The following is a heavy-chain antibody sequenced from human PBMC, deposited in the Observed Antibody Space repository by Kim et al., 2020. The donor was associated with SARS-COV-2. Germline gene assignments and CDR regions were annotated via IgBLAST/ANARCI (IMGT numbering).Heavy chain of an antibody. V-gene: IGHV3-30*18. CDR3: AKTNGYSYGYPYNWFDP. J-gene: IGHJ5*02. CDR2: ISYDGSNK. D-gene: IGHD5-18*01. CDR1: GFTFSSYG. Sequence: GGSLRLSCAASGFTFSSYGMHWVRQAPGKGLEWVAVISYDGSNKYYADSVKGRFTISRDNSKNTLYLQMNSLRAEDTAVYYCAKTNGYSYGYPYNWFDPWGQGTLVTVSS.